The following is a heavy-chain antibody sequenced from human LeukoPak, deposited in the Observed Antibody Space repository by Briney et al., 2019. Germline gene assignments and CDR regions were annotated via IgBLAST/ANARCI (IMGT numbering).Heavy chain of an antibody. D-gene: IGHD6-13*01. Sequence: SVKVSCKASGGTFSSYAISWVRQAPGQGLEWMGRIIPILGIANYAQKFQGRVTITADKSTSTAYMELSSPRSEDTAVYDCARRQQLGDYYYYGMDVWGQGTTVTVSS. CDR1: GGTFSSYA. CDR3: ARRQQLGDYYYYGMDV. J-gene: IGHJ6*02. V-gene: IGHV1-69*04. CDR2: IIPILGIA.